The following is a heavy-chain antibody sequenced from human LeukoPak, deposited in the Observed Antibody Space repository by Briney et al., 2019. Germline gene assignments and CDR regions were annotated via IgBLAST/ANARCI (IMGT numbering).Heavy chain of an antibody. Sequence: GESLKISCKGSGYSFTSYWIAWVRQMPGKGLEWMGIIYPGDSDTRYSPSFQGQVTMSADKSISTAYLQWSSLKASDTAMYYCARLLGDYQNAFDIWGQGTMVTVSS. J-gene: IGHJ3*02. D-gene: IGHD2-21*01. CDR1: GYSFTSYW. CDR2: IYPGDSDT. V-gene: IGHV5-51*01. CDR3: ARLLGDYQNAFDI.